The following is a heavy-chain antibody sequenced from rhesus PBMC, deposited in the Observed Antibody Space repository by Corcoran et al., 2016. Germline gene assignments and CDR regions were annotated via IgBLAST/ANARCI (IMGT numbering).Heavy chain of an antibody. V-gene: IGHV4S9*01. J-gene: IGHJ4*01. CDR1: GGSISGSYY. CDR2: IYGNSANT. Sequence: QVQLQESGPGLVKPSVTLFLTCAVPGGSISGSYYCNLIRQPPGKGLEWVANIYGNSANTYYNPSLKSRFTISKDTSKNQFFLKLSSVTAADTAVYYCAREGYGGGWSDFDYWGQGVLVTVSS. D-gene: IGHD6-37*01. CDR3: AREGYGGGWSDFDY.